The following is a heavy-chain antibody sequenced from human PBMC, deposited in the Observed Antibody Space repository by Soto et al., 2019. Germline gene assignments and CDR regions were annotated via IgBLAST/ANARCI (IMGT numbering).Heavy chain of an antibody. J-gene: IGHJ3*02. CDR3: ARRVSCSGGSCYFNDAFDI. D-gene: IGHD2-15*01. CDR2: IYPGDSDT. CDR1: GYSFTSYW. Sequence: PGESLKISCKGSGYSFTSYWIGWVRQMPGKGLEWMGIIYPGDSDTRYSPSFQGQVTISADKSISTAYLQWSSLKASDTAMYYCARRVSCSGGSCYFNDAFDIWGQGTMVTVPS. V-gene: IGHV5-51*01.